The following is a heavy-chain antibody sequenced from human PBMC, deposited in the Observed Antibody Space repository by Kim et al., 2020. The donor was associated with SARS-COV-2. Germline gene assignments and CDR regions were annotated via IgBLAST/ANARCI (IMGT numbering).Heavy chain of an antibody. Sequence: SYTQKVQGRLTMTRDTSTSTVYMELSSLRSDDTAVYYCARDHSGGSYFDYWGQGTLVTVSS. V-gene: IGHV1-46*01. J-gene: IGHJ4*02. CDR3: ARDHSGGSYFDY. D-gene: IGHD3-10*01.